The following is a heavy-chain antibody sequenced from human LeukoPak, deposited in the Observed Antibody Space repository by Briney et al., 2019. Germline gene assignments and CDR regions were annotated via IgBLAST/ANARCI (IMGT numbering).Heavy chain of an antibody. J-gene: IGHJ4*02. CDR3: AKSHSVEQRGYFDY. V-gene: IGHV3-23*01. CDR2: IANDGGST. CDR1: GFIFTSYA. Sequence: GGALRLSCAATGFIFTSYAMSWVRQAPGKGLEWVSSIANDGGSTYYAHSVKGRSTISRDNSRNTVYRQMNSLRAKDMACYYCAKSHSVEQRGYFDYWGPGTLVPVSS. D-gene: IGHD1/OR15-1a*01.